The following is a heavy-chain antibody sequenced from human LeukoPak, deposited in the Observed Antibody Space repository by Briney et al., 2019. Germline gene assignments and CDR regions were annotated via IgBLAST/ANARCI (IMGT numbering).Heavy chain of an antibody. CDR2: INHSGST. Sequence: SETLSLTCAVYGGSFSGYYWSWIRQPPGKGLEWIGEINHSGSTNYNPSLKSRVTISVDTSKNQFSLKLSSVTAADTAVYYCARHRGVPRGYSSSWSVYAFDIWGQGTMVTVSS. CDR3: ARHRGVPRGYSSSWSVYAFDI. CDR1: GGSFSGYY. V-gene: IGHV4-34*01. D-gene: IGHD6-13*01. J-gene: IGHJ3*02.